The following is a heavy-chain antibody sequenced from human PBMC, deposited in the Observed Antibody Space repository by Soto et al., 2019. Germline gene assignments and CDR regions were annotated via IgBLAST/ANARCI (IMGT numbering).Heavy chain of an antibody. V-gene: IGHV4-31*03. CDR2: IYYSGST. Sequence: SETLSLTCTVSGGSISSGGYYWSWIRQHPGKGLEWIGYIYYSGSTYYNPSLKSRVTISVDTSKNQFSLKLSSVTAADTAVYYCARGRGGDTIFGVVMLDVWGQGTTVTVSS. J-gene: IGHJ6*02. CDR1: GGSISSGGYY. D-gene: IGHD3-3*01. CDR3: ARGRGGDTIFGVVMLDV.